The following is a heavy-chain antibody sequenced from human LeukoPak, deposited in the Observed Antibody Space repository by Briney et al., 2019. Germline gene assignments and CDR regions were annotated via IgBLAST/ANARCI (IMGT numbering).Heavy chain of an antibody. CDR2: INHSGST. V-gene: IGHV4-34*01. J-gene: IGHJ6*02. Sequence: SETLSLTCAVYGGSFSGYYWSWIRQPPGKGLEWIGEINHSGSTNYNPSLKSRVTISVDTSKNQFSLRLSSVTAADTAVYYCARGRSFYGSGSYWVRDYYGMDVWGQGTTVTVSS. D-gene: IGHD3-10*01. CDR1: GGSFSGYY. CDR3: ARGRSFYGSGSYWVRDYYGMDV.